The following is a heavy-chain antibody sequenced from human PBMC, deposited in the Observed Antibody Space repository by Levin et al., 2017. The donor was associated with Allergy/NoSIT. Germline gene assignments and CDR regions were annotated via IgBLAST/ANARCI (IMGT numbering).Heavy chain of an antibody. CDR3: AKGAVAGRGDYYYYGMDV. D-gene: IGHD6-19*01. J-gene: IGHJ6*02. Sequence: GGSLRLSCVASGFTFSSYAMTWVRQAPGKGLEWVSAISGSGGNTYYADSVKGRFTISRDNSKNTLYLQMNSLRAEDTAVYYCAKGAVAGRGDYYYYGMDVWGQGTTVTASS. CDR1: GFTFSSYA. V-gene: IGHV3-23*01. CDR2: ISGSGGNT.